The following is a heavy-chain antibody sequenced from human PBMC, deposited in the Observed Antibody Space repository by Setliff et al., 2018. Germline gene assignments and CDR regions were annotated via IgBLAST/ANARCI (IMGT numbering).Heavy chain of an antibody. V-gene: IGHV4-30-2*01. CDR2: IFQSGTT. CDR3: ARGSQISYYDSTGSPHFDY. Sequence: PSETLSLTCAVSGYSISSGGYSWSWIRQPPGKGLEWIGYIFQSGTTYYSPSLESRVTIAVDTSQNEFSLKLSSVTAADTAVYYCARGSQISYYDSTGSPHFDYWGQGALVTVSS. J-gene: IGHJ4*02. CDR1: GYSISSGGYS. D-gene: IGHD3-22*01.